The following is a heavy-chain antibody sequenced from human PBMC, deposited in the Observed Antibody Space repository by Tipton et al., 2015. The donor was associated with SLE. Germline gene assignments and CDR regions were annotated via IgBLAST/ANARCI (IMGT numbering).Heavy chain of an antibody. J-gene: IGHJ4*02. CDR2: ISGSGGST. Sequence: SLRLSCAASGFTFSNAWMSWVRQAPGKGLEWVSAISGSGGSTYYADSVKGRFTISRDNSKNTLYLQMNSLRAEDTAVYYCARLPYSYSNPFDYWGQGTLVTVSS. V-gene: IGHV3-23*01. CDR3: ARLPYSYSNPFDY. D-gene: IGHD5-18*01. CDR1: GFTFSNAW.